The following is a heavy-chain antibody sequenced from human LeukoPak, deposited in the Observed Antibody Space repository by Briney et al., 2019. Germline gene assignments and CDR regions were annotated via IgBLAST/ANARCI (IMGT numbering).Heavy chain of an antibody. CDR3: ANHMGYSSGYNVY. V-gene: IGHV3-23*01. D-gene: IGHD3-22*01. CDR2: ISDSGDST. J-gene: IGHJ4*02. CDR1: GFTFSSYA. Sequence: GGSLRLSCAASGFTFSSYAMSWVRQAPGKGLEWVSAISDSGDSTYYADSVKGRFTISRDNSKNTLFLQMNSLRAEDTAVYYCANHMGYSSGYNVYWGQGTLVTVSS.